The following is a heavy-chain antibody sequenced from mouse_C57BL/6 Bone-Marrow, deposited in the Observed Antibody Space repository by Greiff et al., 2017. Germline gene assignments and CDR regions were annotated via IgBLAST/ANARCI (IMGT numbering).Heavy chain of an antibody. CDR3: ARQRSNDAMDY. Sequence: EVKVEESGGGLVQPGGSLKLSCAASGFTFSDYGMAWVRQAPRKGPEWVAFISNLAYSIYYADTVTGRFTISRENAKNTRYLEMSSLRSEDTAMYYCARQRSNDAMDYWGQGTSVTVSS. D-gene: IGHD2-5*01. CDR2: ISNLAYSI. J-gene: IGHJ4*01. V-gene: IGHV5-15*04. CDR1: GFTFSDYG.